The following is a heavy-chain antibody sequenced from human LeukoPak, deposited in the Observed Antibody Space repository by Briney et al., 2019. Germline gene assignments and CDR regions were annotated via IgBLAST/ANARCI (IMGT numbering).Heavy chain of an antibody. CDR2: IYGSGNT. V-gene: IGHV4-39*01. CDR3: ARHDCDSSRCSVNWFDP. CDR1: GVSMSSSPYY. J-gene: IGHJ5*02. Sequence: PSETLSLTCTVSGVSMSSSPYYWSWIRQPPGQGLEWFVSIYGSGNTNYNPSLRSRLTISVDTSRNQFSLKLSSVTAADTAVYYCARHDCDSSRCSVNWFDPWGQGTLVTVSS. D-gene: IGHD2/OR15-2a*01.